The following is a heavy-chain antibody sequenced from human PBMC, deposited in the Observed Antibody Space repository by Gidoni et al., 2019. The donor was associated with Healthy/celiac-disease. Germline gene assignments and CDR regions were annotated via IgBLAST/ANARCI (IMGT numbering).Heavy chain of an antibody. CDR3: TRCGGYCSGGIDY. D-gene: IGHD2-15*01. V-gene: IGHV3-49*05. CDR1: GFTFGDDA. J-gene: IGHJ4*02. CDR2: IRSKAYGGTT. Sequence: EVQLVEYGGGLAKPGRSLRLSCTASGFTFGDDAMSWFRQAPGKGLEWVGFIRSKAYGGTTEYAASVKGRFTISIDDSKSIAYLQMNSLKTEDTAVYYCTRCGGYCSGGIDYWGQGTLVTVSS.